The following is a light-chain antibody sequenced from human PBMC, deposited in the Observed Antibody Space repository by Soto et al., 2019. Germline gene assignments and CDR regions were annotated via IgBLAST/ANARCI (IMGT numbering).Light chain of an antibody. Sequence: EIVLTQSPGTLSLSPGERATLSCRASQSVSSSYLAWYQQKPGQAPRLLIYGASSRATGIPDRFSGSGSGTDFTLTISRLEPEDCTVYYWNQYYSSPLTFGGGTKVDI. CDR2: GAS. CDR3: NQYYSSPLT. CDR1: QSVSSSY. V-gene: IGKV3-20*01. J-gene: IGKJ4*01.